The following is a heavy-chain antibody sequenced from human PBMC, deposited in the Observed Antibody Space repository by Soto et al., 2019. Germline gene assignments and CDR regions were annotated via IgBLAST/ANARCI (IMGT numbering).Heavy chain of an antibody. CDR1: GFTFSSYA. V-gene: IGHV3-33*05. J-gene: IGHJ3*01. Sequence: GGSLRLSCAASGFTFSSYAMHWVRQAPGEGLQWVASISYLGGHERYSDSVKGRFAISRDTSKNTLYLQMDSLRVGDTAVFYFARGRYDNDAFDVWGQGTMVTVSS. CDR2: ISYLGGHE. D-gene: IGHD5-12*01. CDR3: ARGRYDNDAFDV.